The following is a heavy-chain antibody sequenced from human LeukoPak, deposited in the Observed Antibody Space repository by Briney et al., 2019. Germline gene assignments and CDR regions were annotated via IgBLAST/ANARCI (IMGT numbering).Heavy chain of an antibody. CDR3: ARVATAGSPWGLRRWFDP. D-gene: IGHD5-18*01. CDR1: GGSISGYY. Sequence: SETLSLTCTVSGGSISGYYWSWIRQPPGKGLEWIGEINHSGSTNYNPSLKSRVTISVDTSKNQFSLKLSSVTAADTAVYYCARVATAGSPWGLRRWFDPWGQGTLVTVSS. CDR2: INHSGST. J-gene: IGHJ5*02. V-gene: IGHV4-34*01.